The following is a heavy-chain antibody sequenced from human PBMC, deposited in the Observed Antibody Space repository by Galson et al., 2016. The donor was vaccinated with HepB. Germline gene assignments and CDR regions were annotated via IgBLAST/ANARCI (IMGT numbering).Heavy chain of an antibody. D-gene: IGHD4-11*01. J-gene: IGHJ4*02. V-gene: IGHV3-64*04. CDR2: ISTHGSGT. CDR3: YSYGY. CDR1: GFIFSDFA. Sequence: SLRLSCAASGFIFSDFAMHWVRQAPGKGLEYVSTISTHGSGTYYADSVKGRFTISREDAKNSFYLQMNSLRAGDTAVYYCYSYGYWGQGTLVTVSS.